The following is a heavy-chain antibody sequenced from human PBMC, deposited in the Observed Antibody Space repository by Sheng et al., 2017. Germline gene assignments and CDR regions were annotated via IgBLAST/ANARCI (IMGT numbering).Heavy chain of an antibody. V-gene: IGHV4-39*01. CDR3: ARQGYCSGGSCYPSDY. CDR1: GGSISSSNYY. Sequence: QLQLQESCPGLVKPSETLSLTCTVSGGSISSSNYYWGWIRQPPGKGLEWIGSIYYSGSTYYNPSLKSRVTISVDTSKNQFSLKLSSVTAADTAVYYCARQGYCSGGSCYPSDYWGQGTLVTVSS. J-gene: IGHJ4*02. D-gene: IGHD2-15*01. CDR2: IYYSGST.